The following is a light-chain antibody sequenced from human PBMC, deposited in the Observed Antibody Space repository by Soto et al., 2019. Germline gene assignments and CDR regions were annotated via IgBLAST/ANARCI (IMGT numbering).Light chain of an antibody. Sequence: EIVLTQSPATLSLSPGERSTLSCRASQSVSSCLAWYQQKPGQAPRLLIYDASNRATGIPARFSGSGSGTDVTLTISSLETEDFAVYYCQQRSNSPPLTFGGGTKVEIK. CDR3: QQRSNSPPLT. J-gene: IGKJ4*01. CDR1: QSVSSC. CDR2: DAS. V-gene: IGKV3-11*01.